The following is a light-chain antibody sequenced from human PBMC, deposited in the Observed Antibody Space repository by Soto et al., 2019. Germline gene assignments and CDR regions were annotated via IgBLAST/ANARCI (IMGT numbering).Light chain of an antibody. CDR3: QKYSSYST. J-gene: IGKJ1*01. V-gene: IGKV1-5*03. Sequence: DIQMTQSPSTQSASVGDRVTITCRASQSISPCLAWYQQKAGKAPKLLIYKATNLESGVPTRFRCSGSGTEFPLSISRLQPDDFESSYCQKYSSYSTFGQGTKVEI. CDR1: QSISPC. CDR2: KAT.